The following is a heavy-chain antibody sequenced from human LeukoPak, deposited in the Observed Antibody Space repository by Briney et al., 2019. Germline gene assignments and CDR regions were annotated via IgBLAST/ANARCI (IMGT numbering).Heavy chain of an antibody. CDR3: ANRGRAYGDYETLQIDY. V-gene: IGHV3-23*01. J-gene: IGHJ4*02. CDR2: ISGSGGST. CDR1: GFTFSSYA. D-gene: IGHD4-17*01. Sequence: GGSLRLSCAASGFTFSSYAMSWVRQAPGKGLEWVSAISGSGGSTYYADSVKGRFTISRDNSKNTLYLQMNSLRAEDTAVYYCANRGRAYGDYETLQIDYWGQGTLVTVSS.